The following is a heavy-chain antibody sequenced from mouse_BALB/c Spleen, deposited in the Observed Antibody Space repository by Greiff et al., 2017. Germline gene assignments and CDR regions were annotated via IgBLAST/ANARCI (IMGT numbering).Heavy chain of an antibody. V-gene: IGHV5-17*02. CDR3: ARYGLVYPRSDYYAMDY. D-gene: IGHD1-1*01. CDR2: ISSGSSTI. CDR1: GFTFSSFG. Sequence: EVKLVESGGGLVQPGGSRKLSCAASGFTFSSFGMHWVRQAPEKGLEWVAYISSGSSTIYYADTVKGRFTISRDNPKNTLFLQMTSLRSEDTAMYYCARYGLVYPRSDYYAMDYWGQGTSVTVSS. J-gene: IGHJ4*01.